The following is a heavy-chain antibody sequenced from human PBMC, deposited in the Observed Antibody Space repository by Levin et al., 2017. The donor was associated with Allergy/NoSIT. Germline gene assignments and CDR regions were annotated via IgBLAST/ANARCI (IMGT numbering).Heavy chain of an antibody. CDR3: EKGVGIESVQFDS. D-gene: IGHD5/OR15-5a*01. CDR1: GFTFSNYA. CDR2: LSGGGTAS. J-gene: IGHJ4*02. Sequence: GGSLRLSCAASGFTFSNYAMSWVRQAPGRGLEWVSTLSGGGTASYLADSVKGRFTISRDNSNNMVFVQMNDLTAEDTALYYCEKGVGIESVQFDSWGQGTLVIVSS. V-gene: IGHV3-23*01.